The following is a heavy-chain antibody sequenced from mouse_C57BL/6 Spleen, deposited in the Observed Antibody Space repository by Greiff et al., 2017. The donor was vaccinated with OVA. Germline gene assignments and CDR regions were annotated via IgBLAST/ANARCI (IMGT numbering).Heavy chain of an antibody. D-gene: IGHD3-2*02. CDR1: GYTFTDYE. Sequence: VQLQPSGAELVRPGASVTLSCKASGYTFTDYEMHWVKQTPVHGLEWIGAIDPETGGTAYNQKFKGKAILTADKSSSTAYMELRSLTSEDSAVYYCTRYGQLRLGFAYWGQGTLVTVSA. CDR2: IDPETGGT. V-gene: IGHV1-15*01. J-gene: IGHJ3*01. CDR3: TRYGQLRLGFAY.